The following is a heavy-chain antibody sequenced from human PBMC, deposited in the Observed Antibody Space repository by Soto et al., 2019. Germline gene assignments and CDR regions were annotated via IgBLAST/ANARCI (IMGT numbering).Heavy chain of an antibody. D-gene: IGHD5-12*01. CDR2: MNPNSDNT. CDR1: GYRFTSND. CDR3: ARGRIFGYSAYEPLGGLDY. Sequence: SVKVSCQSSGYRFTSNDINRVRHATGQGLEWMGWMNPNSDNTGYAQKFQVRLTMTRSTSTNTAYMELNSLTSEDTAVYFCARGRIFGYSAYEPLGGLDYWGQRTRVTVSS. J-gene: IGHJ4*02. V-gene: IGHV1-8*01.